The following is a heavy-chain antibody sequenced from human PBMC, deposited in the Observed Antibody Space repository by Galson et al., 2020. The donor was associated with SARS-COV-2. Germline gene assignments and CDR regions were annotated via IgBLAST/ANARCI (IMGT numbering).Heavy chain of an antibody. D-gene: IGHD1-26*01. J-gene: IGHJ3*02. CDR3: VKWDFEKDAFDM. CDR2: ISSDGYTT. CDR1: GFTFSTYG. V-gene: IGHV3-64D*09. Sequence: GGSLRLSCSASGFTFSTYGMHWVRQAPGKGLEYVSAISSDGYTTYYADSVKGRFVISRDNSKNTLSLQMSSLRAEDTAVYYCVKWDFEKDAFDMWGQGEMVTVSS.